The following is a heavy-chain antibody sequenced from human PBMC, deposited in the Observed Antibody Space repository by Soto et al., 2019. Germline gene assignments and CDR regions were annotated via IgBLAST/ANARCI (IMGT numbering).Heavy chain of an antibody. Sequence: ASVEVSCKASGYSFTSYGIGWVRQVPGQGPERMGWISPYNGRTNYAQSVKGRVVMTTDVSTNTVYLELWSLRSDHSALYYCGRCRTDSYAMGVWGQGTTVTVAS. V-gene: IGHV1-18*01. CDR1: GYSFTSYG. CDR2: ISPYNGRT. J-gene: IGHJ6*02. CDR3: GRCRTDSYAMGV. D-gene: IGHD5-18*01.